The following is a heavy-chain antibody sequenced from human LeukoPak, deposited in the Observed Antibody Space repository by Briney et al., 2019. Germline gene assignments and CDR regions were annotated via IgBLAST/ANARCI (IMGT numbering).Heavy chain of an antibody. J-gene: IGHJ4*02. Sequence: GGSLRLSCADSGFTFNNYAMSWVRRAPRKGLEWVSTIMIGGDGKHYADSVKGRFTISRDRSESTLYLQMNGLRAEDTAVYYCVRAAPGDCSSTSCSLFDNWGQGTLVTVSS. D-gene: IGHD2-2*01. CDR1: GFTFNNYA. CDR3: VRAAPGDCSSTSCSLFDN. V-gene: IGHV3-23*01. CDR2: IMIGGDGK.